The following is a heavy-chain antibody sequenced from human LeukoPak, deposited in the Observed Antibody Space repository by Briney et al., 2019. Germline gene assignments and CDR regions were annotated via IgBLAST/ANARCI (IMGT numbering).Heavy chain of an antibody. CDR1: GFTFSSYG. CDR2: IWYDGSNK. Sequence: GGSLRLSCAASGFTFSSYGMPWVRQAPGKGLEWVAVIWYDGSNKYYADSVKGRFTISRDNSKNTLYLQMNSLRAEDTAVYYCARGFSGSLFDYWGQGTPVTVSS. J-gene: IGHJ4*02. D-gene: IGHD1-26*01. CDR3: ARGFSGSLFDY. V-gene: IGHV3-33*01.